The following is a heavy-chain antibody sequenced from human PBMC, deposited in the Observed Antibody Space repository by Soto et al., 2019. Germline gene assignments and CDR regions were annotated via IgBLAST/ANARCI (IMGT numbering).Heavy chain of an antibody. D-gene: IGHD4-4*01. Sequence: EVQLLESGGGLVQPGGSLRLSCAASGFTFSSYAMSWVRQAPGKGLEWVSAISGSGGSTYYADSVKGRFTISRDNSKNTLYLQMNSLRAEDTAVYYCAKAGVYSNYLALGPDYWGQGTLVTVSS. CDR2: ISGSGGST. V-gene: IGHV3-23*01. J-gene: IGHJ4*02. CDR1: GFTFSSYA. CDR3: AKAGVYSNYLALGPDY.